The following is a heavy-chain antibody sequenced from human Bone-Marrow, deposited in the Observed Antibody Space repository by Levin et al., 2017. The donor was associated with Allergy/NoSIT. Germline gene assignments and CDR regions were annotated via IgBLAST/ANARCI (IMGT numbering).Heavy chain of an antibody. V-gene: IGHV1-8*01. Sequence: ASVKVSCKASGYTFISYHINWVRQATGQGLEWMGWMNPNSGNTGYAQKFQGRVTMTRDASMSTAFMELSSLRSEDSAIYFCARGPHTVTTDRFDYWGQGSLVTVS. D-gene: IGHD4-17*01. CDR2: MNPNSGNT. J-gene: IGHJ4*02. CDR1: GYTFISYH. CDR3: ARGPHTVTTDRFDY.